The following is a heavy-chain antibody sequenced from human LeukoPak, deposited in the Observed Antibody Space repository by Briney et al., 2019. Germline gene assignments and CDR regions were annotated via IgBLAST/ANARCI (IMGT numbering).Heavy chain of an antibody. CDR3: ARDVSAGADY. CDR1: GDSVSSNIAA. J-gene: IGHJ4*02. CDR2: TYYRSKWTF. V-gene: IGHV6-1*01. D-gene: IGHD6-13*01. Sequence: SQTLSLTCAISGDSVSSNIAAWNWFRQSPSRGLEWLGRTYYRSKWTFEYAVSVRGRISFNPDTSKNQVSLHLTSVTPEDTALYYCARDVSAGADYWGQGTLVTVSS.